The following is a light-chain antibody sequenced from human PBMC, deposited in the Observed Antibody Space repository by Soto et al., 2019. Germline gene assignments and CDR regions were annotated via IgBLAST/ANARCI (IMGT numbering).Light chain of an antibody. CDR2: GAS. CDR3: QQYNNWPWT. CDR1: QSVGSD. Sequence: EIVMTQSPATLSVSPGERATLSCRASQSVGSDLAWYQQKPGQAPNLLIYGASTRATGVPARFSAIGSGTEFTLTISSLQSEDFAVYYCQQYNNWPWTLGQGTRVEI. V-gene: IGKV3-15*01. J-gene: IGKJ1*01.